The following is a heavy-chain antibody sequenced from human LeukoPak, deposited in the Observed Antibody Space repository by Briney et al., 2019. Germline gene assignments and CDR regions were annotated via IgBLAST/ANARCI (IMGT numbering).Heavy chain of an antibody. CDR3: ARDGGLNTNFDY. Sequence: GRSLRLSCEASGFTFHDHAMHWVRQAPGKGLEWVSGLGWDGGSIGYADSVKGRFTISRDNAKKSLYLQMNSLRAEDTAVYYCARDGGLNTNFDYWGQGTLVTVSS. J-gene: IGHJ4*02. CDR2: LGWDGGSI. V-gene: IGHV3-9*01. CDR1: GFTFHDHA. D-gene: IGHD5-12*01.